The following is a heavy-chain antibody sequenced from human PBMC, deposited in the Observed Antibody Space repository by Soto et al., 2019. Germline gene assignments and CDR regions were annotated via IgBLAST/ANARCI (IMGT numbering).Heavy chain of an antibody. CDR1: GFTFSSYG. V-gene: IGHV3-30*18. CDR2: ISYDGSNK. D-gene: IGHD3-10*01. J-gene: IGHJ6*02. Sequence: QVQLVESGGGVVQPGRSLRLSCAASGFTFSSYGMHWVRQAPGKGLEWVAVISYDGSNKYYADSVKGRFTISRDNSKNTLYRQMNGLRAEDTAVYYCAKGRGGSGSYYRPPHYYYYYGMDVWGQGTTVTVSS. CDR3: AKGRGGSGSYYRPPHYYYYYGMDV.